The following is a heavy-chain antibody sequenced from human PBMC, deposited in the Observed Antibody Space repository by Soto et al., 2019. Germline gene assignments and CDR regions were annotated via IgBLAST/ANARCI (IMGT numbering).Heavy chain of an antibody. CDR2: IYYSGST. J-gene: IGHJ6*02. V-gene: IGHV4-31*03. D-gene: IGHD3-3*01. CDR1: GGSIRSGGYY. Sequence: QVQLQESGPGLVKPSQTLSLTCTVSGGSIRSGGYYWSWIRQHPGKALEWIGYIYYSGSTYYNPSVENRLIISVDTSKNQFSLKLSCVTAADTAVYYCARDEVFGVIISPPTTVGMDVWGQGTTVTVSS. CDR3: ARDEVFGVIISPPTTVGMDV.